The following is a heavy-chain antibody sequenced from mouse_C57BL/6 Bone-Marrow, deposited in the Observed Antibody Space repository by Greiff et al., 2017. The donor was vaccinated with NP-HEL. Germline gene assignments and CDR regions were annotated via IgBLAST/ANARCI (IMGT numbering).Heavy chain of an antibody. CDR1: GYTFTNYW. V-gene: IGHV1-63*01. D-gene: IGHD2-1*01. J-gene: IGHJ2*01. CDR2: IYPGGGYT. Sequence: QVQLQQSGAELVRPGTSVKMSCKASGYTFTNYWIGWAKQRPGHGLEWIGDIYPGGGYTNYNEKFKGKATLTADKSSSTAYLQFSSLTSEDSAIYYCARSEFYGNYGVYYFDYWGQGTTLTVSS. CDR3: ARSEFYGNYGVYYFDY.